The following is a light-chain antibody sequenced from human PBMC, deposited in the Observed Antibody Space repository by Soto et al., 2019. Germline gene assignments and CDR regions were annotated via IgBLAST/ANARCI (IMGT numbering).Light chain of an antibody. CDR1: SSNIGGNS. V-gene: IGLV1-51*01. Sequence: QSVLTQPPSVSAAPGQKVTISCSGSSSNIGGNSVSWYQQLPGTAPKLLIYDDNKRPSGIPDRFSGFKSGTSATLGITGFQTGDEVDYDCGSWDSSLSAYAFGTGTKVTVL. J-gene: IGLJ1*01. CDR2: DDN. CDR3: GSWDSSLSAYA.